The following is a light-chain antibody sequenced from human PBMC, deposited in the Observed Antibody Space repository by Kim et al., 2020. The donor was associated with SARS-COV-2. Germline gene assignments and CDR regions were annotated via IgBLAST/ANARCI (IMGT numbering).Light chain of an antibody. J-gene: IGLJ3*02. CDR2: SNN. Sequence: GQRVTISCSGSDSNIGSNTVNWYQQFPGTAPKLLIDSNNRRPSGVPDRVSGSKSGTSASLAISGLQSEDEADYYCATWDDGLDVWMFGGGTKLTVL. CDR3: ATWDDGLDVWM. CDR1: DSNIGSNT. V-gene: IGLV1-44*01.